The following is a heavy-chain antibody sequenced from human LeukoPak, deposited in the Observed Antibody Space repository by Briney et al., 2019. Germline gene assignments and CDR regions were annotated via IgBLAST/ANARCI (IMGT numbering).Heavy chain of an antibody. CDR1: GFTFSSYA. Sequence: PWGSLRLSCAASGFTFSSYAMSWVRQAPGKGLEWVSAISGSGGSTYYADSVKGRFTISRDNSKNTLYLQMNSLRAEDTAVYYCASTTIRARVHWGQGTLVTVSS. CDR2: ISGSGGST. D-gene: IGHD2-2*01. V-gene: IGHV3-23*01. J-gene: IGHJ4*02. CDR3: ASTTIRARVH.